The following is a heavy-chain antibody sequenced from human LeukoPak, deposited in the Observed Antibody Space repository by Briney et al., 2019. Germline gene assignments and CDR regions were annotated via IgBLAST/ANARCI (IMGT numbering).Heavy chain of an antibody. CDR1: GYTFTGYY. Sequence: GASVKVSCKASGYTFTGYYMHWVRQAPGQGLEWMGWINPNSGGTNYAQKFQGRVTMTRDTSISTAYIELSRLRSDDTAVYYCARFPYSSGKNFDYWGQGTLVTVSS. CDR3: ARFPYSSGKNFDY. V-gene: IGHV1-2*02. D-gene: IGHD6-19*01. J-gene: IGHJ4*02. CDR2: INPNSGGT.